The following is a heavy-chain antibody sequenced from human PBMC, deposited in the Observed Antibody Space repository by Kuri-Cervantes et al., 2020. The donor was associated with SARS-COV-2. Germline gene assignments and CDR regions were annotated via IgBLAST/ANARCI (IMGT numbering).Heavy chain of an antibody. CDR2: INAGNGNT. J-gene: IGHJ6*02. D-gene: IGHD3-3*01. Sequence: ASVKVSCKASGYTFTSYAMHWVRQAPGQRLEWMGWINAGNGNTKYSQKFQGRVTITRDTSASTAYMELSSLRSEDMAVYYCARGGDFWYFYYGMDVWGQGTTVTVSS. CDR1: GYTFTSYA. CDR3: ARGGDFWYFYYGMDV. V-gene: IGHV1-3*01.